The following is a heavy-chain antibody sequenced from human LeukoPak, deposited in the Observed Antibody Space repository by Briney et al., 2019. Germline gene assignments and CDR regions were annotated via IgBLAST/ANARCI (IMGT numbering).Heavy chain of an antibody. D-gene: IGHD5-12*01. V-gene: IGHV1-69*05. CDR2: IIPIFGTA. CDR1: GGTFSSYA. Sequence: SVKVSCKASGGTFSSYAISWVRQAPGQGLEWMGGIIPIFGTANYAQKFQGRVTITTDESTSTAYMELSSLRSEDTAVYYCARDTRTVMSGYDYGYFDDWGQGTLVTVSS. CDR3: ARDTRTVMSGYDYGYFDD. J-gene: IGHJ4*02.